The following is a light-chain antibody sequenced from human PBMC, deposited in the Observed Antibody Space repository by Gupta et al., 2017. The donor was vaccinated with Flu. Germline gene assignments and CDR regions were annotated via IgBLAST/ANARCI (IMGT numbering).Light chain of an antibody. CDR3: QQYGSSPT. J-gene: IGKJ1*01. V-gene: IGKV3-20*01. Sequence: VLTQSPGTLPLSLGERATLSCRASQSISNNYLAWYQYKPSQAPRLLIYGASARATGIPDRFTGSGSGTDFTLTISRLEAEDFAVYYCQQYGSSPTFGQGTRVEIK. CDR2: GAS. CDR1: QSISNNY.